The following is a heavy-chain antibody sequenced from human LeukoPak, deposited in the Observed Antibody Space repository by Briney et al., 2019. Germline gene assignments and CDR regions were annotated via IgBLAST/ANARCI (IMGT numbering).Heavy chain of an antibody. J-gene: IGHJ4*02. CDR1: GGSISTSNYY. CDR3: ARGSAYYYDSSGYSKPFDY. D-gene: IGHD3-22*01. V-gene: IGHV4-61*05. CDR2: IYYSGST. Sequence: SETLSLTCTVSGGSISTSNYYWGWIRQPPGKGLEWIGYIYYSGSTNYNPSLKSRVTISVDTSKNQFSLKLSSVTAADTAVYYCARGSAYYYDSSGYSKPFDYWGQGTLVTVSS.